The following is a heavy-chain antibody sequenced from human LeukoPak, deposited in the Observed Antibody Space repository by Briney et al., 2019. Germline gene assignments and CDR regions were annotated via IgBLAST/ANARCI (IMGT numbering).Heavy chain of an antibody. J-gene: IGHJ4*02. V-gene: IGHV3-7*03. CDR3: AKDSSSWGY. Sequence: GGSLRLSCTASGFTFRSYWMTWVRQYPGKGLEWVANIKQDGSETYYADSVKGRFTISRDNAKRSLYLQMNSLRAEDTAVYYCAKDSSSWGYWGQGTLVTVSS. D-gene: IGHD6-13*01. CDR2: IKQDGSET. CDR1: GFTFRSYW.